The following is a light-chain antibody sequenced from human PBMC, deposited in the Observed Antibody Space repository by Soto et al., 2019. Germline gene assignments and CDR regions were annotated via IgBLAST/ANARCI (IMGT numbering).Light chain of an antibody. V-gene: IGKV3-20*01. J-gene: IGKJ4*01. CDR1: QSVSSSY. CDR3: QQYGSSLGVT. Sequence: EIVLTQSPGTLSLSPGERATLSCRASQSVSSSYLAWYQQKPGQAPRLLIYGASSRATGIPDRFSGSGSGTDFTLTISRLEPEEFAVYYCQQYGSSLGVTFGGGTKGAIK. CDR2: GAS.